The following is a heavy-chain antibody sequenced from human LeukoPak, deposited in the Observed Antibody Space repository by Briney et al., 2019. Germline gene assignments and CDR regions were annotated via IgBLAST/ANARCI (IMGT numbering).Heavy chain of an antibody. CDR3: ARGPKNYDFWSGYFRAFDI. CDR1: GGSISSYY. V-gene: IGHV4-4*07. D-gene: IGHD3-3*01. J-gene: IGHJ3*02. CDR2: IYTSGST. Sequence: SETLSLTCTVSGGSISSYYWSWIRQPAGKGLEWIGRIYTSGSTNYNPSLKSRVTMSVDTSKNQFSLKLSSVTAADTAVYYCARGPKNYDFWSGYFRAFDIWGQGTMVTVSS.